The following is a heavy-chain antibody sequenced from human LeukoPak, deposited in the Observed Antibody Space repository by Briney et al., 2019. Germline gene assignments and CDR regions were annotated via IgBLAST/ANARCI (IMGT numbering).Heavy chain of an antibody. J-gene: IGHJ4*02. CDR2: ASGSDENN. CDR1: GFTFSDYY. CDR3: ARAGLGGHYIDY. D-gene: IGHD2-15*01. Sequence: PGGSLRFSCAASGFTFSDYYMTWIRQAPGQGLEWISSASGSDENNFYAGSVRGRFAISRDNAEKSLFLQMSNVRAEDTAVYYCARAGLGGHYIDYWGQGTLVTVSS. V-gene: IGHV3-11*01.